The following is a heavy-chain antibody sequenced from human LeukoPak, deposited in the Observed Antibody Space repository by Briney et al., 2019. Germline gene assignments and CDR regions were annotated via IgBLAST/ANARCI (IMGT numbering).Heavy chain of an antibody. D-gene: IGHD6-6*01. Sequence: GGSLRLSCAASGFTFGNAWMSWVRQAPGKGLEWVGRIKSKTGGGTTDYAAPVKGRFTISRDDSKNTLYLQMNSLKTEDTAVYYCTTDSSYSSSSELDYWGQGTLVTVSS. J-gene: IGHJ4*02. CDR3: TTDSSYSSSSELDY. CDR2: IKSKTGGGTT. V-gene: IGHV3-15*01. CDR1: GFTFGNAW.